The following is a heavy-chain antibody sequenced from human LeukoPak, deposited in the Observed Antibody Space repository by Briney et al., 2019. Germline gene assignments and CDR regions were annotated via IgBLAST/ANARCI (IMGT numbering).Heavy chain of an antibody. CDR2: IIPIFGTA. Sequence: SVKVSCKASGYTFTTYGISWVRQAPGQGLEWMGGIIPIFGTANYAQKFQGRVTITADESTSTAYMELSSLRSEDTAVYYCAIRYYYDSSGYSNGFDYWGQGTLVTVSS. J-gene: IGHJ4*02. V-gene: IGHV1-69*13. CDR1: GYTFTTYG. CDR3: AIRYYYDSSGYSNGFDY. D-gene: IGHD3-22*01.